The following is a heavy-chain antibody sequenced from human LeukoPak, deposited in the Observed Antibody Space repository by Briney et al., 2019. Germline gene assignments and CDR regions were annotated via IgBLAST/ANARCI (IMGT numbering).Heavy chain of an antibody. D-gene: IGHD5-24*01. J-gene: IGHJ4*02. V-gene: IGHV3-74*01. CDR3: AKGRRDAYNYYFDY. CDR1: GFTFSRYW. CDR2: INSDGSST. Sequence: GGSLRLSCAASGFTFSRYWMHWVRQAPGKGLVWVSRINSDGSSTSYADSVKGRFTVSRDNARNTLYVQMNSLRAEDTAAYYCAKGRRDAYNYYFDYWGQGTLVTVSS.